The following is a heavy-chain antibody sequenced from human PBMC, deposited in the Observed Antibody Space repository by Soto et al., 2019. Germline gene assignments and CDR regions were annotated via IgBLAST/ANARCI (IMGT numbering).Heavy chain of an antibody. J-gene: IGHJ5*02. Sequence: GASVKVSCKASGYTFTSYGISWVRQAPGQGLEWVGWISAYNGNTNYAQKLQGRVTVTTDTSTSTGYMELRSLRSDDTAVYYCARSYDILTGYDRFDPWGQGTLVTVSS. V-gene: IGHV1-18*01. D-gene: IGHD3-9*01. CDR1: GYTFTSYG. CDR3: ARSYDILTGYDRFDP. CDR2: ISAYNGNT.